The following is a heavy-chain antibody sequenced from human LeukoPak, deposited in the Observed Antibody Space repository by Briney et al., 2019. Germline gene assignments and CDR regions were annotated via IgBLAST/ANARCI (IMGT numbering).Heavy chain of an antibody. CDR1: GGSISSSSYY. Sequence: SETLSLTCTVSGGSISSSSYYWGWIRQPPGKGLEWIGSIYYSGSTYYNPSLKSRVTISVDTSKNQFSLKLSSVTAADTAVYYCARHPMPFPRRKDIVVVPAAILGFDYWGQGTLVTVSS. CDR2: IYYSGST. J-gene: IGHJ4*02. D-gene: IGHD2-2*02. V-gene: IGHV4-39*01. CDR3: ARHPMPFPRRKDIVVVPAAILGFDY.